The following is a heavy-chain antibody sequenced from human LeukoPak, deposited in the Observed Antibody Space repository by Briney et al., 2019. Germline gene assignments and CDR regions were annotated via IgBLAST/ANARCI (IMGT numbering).Heavy chain of an antibody. Sequence: GGSLRLSCEASGFIFDDHGMAWVRQVPGKGLEWVSGINWKGSVTGYADSVEGRFTISRDNAEKSLHLQMHGLRDEDTALYYCARAPYSNSWYYFDYWGQGMPVTVSS. CDR1: GFIFDDHG. J-gene: IGHJ4*02. V-gene: IGHV3-20*04. CDR3: ARAPYSNSWYYFDY. D-gene: IGHD6-13*01. CDR2: INWKGSVT.